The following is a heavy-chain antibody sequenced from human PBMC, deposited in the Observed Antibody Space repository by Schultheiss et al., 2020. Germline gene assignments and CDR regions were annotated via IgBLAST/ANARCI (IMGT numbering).Heavy chain of an antibody. D-gene: IGHD3-3*01. V-gene: IGHV4-4*02. J-gene: IGHJ5*02. Sequence: SETLSLTCAVSGGSISSSNWWSWVRQPPGKGLEWIGRISASGSTNYNPSLESRVTISVDTSKNQFSLKLSSVTAADTAVYYCAREITIFGVVPRAYNWFDPWGQGTLVTVSS. CDR1: GGSISSSNW. CDR2: ISASGST. CDR3: AREITIFGVVPRAYNWFDP.